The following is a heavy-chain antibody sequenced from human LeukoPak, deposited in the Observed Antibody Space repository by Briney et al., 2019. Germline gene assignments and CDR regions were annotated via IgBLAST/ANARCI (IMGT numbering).Heavy chain of an antibody. V-gene: IGHV4-39*01. Sequence: PSETLSLTCTVSGGSISSSYYWGWIRQPPGKGLEWIGSIYYSGSTYYNPSLKSRVTISVDTSKNQFSLKLSSVTAADTAVYYCARLSRKDYGDYSDYWGQGTLVTVSS. CDR1: GGSISSSYY. CDR2: IYYSGST. J-gene: IGHJ4*02. CDR3: ARLSRKDYGDYSDY. D-gene: IGHD4-17*01.